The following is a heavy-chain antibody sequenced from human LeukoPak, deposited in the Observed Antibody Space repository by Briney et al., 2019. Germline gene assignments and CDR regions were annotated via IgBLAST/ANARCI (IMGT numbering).Heavy chain of an antibody. CDR1: GFTFSRYS. CDR2: ISSSSSYI. J-gene: IGHJ6*04. D-gene: IGHD2-15*01. V-gene: IGHV3-21*04. CDR3: AKVRSVAALLDV. Sequence: GGSLRLSCAASGFTFSRYSMNWVRQAPGKGLEWVSSISSSSSYIYYADSVKGRFTISRDNSKNTLYLQMNSLRAEDTAVYYCAKVRSVAALLDVWGKGTTVTISS.